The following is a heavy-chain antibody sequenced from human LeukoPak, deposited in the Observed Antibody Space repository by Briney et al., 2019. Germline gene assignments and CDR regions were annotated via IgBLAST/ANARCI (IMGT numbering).Heavy chain of an antibody. CDR2: IYYSGST. J-gene: IGHJ5*02. V-gene: IGHV4-31*03. CDR1: GGSISSGGYY. Sequence: SETLSLTCTVSGGSISSGGYYWSWIRQHPGKGLEWIGYIYYSGSTYYNPSLKSRVTISVDASKNQFSLKLSSVTAADTAVYYCARTLLGRYCSGGSCYSGWFDPWGQGTLVTVSS. CDR3: ARTLLGRYCSGGSCYSGWFDP. D-gene: IGHD2-15*01.